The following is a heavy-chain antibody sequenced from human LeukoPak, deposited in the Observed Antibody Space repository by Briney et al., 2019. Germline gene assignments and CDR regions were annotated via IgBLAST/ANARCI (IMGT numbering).Heavy chain of an antibody. D-gene: IGHD6-6*01. Sequence: PGGSLRLSCAASGFTVCNNYMSWVRQAPGKGLEWVSLIHRGGTTYYADSVKGRFTISRDNSKNMLYFQMNSLRAEDTAVYYCARVDGGQSIWGQGTLVTVSS. J-gene: IGHJ4*02. CDR3: ARVDGGQSI. V-gene: IGHV3-53*01. CDR2: IHRGGTT. CDR1: GFTVCNNY.